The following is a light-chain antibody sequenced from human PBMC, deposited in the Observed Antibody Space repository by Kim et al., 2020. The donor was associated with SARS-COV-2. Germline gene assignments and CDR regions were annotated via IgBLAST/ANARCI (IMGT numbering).Light chain of an antibody. J-gene: IGLJ3*02. CDR2: EVS. Sequence: GQSVTISCTGTSSDIGGYNYVSWYQHHPGKGPKLIIYEVSKRPSGVPDRFSASKSGNTASLTVSGLQADDEADYYCCSYANTNSWVFGGGTQLTVL. CDR1: SSDIGGYNY. V-gene: IGLV2-8*01. CDR3: CSYANTNSWV.